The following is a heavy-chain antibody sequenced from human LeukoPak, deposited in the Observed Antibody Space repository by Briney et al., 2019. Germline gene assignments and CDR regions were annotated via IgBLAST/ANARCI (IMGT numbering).Heavy chain of an antibody. J-gene: IGHJ3*02. CDR2: ISAYNGNT. CDR3: ARGGDMRVVGAFDI. Sequence: ASVKVSCTASGYTFTGYGINWVRQAPGHGLEWMGWISAYNGNTNYAQKLQGRVTTTRDTSTSTVYMELRSLRSDDTALYYCARGGDMRVVGAFDIWGQGTMVTVSS. V-gene: IGHV1-18*01. D-gene: IGHD3-22*01. CDR1: GYTFTGYG.